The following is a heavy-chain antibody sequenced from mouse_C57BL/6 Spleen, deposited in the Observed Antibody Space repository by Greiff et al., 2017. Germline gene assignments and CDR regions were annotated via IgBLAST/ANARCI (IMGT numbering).Heavy chain of an antibody. D-gene: IGHD1-1*01. CDR2: IDPSDSET. J-gene: IGHJ2*01. V-gene: IGHV1-52*01. Sequence: QVQLQQPGAELVRPGSSVKLSCKASGYTFTSYWMHWVKQRPIQGLEWIGNIDPSDSETHYNQKFKDKATLTVDKSSSTAYMQLSSLTSEDSAVYYCASGGYYYNYFDYWGQGTTRTVSS. CDR1: GYTFTSYW. CDR3: ASGGYYYNYFDY.